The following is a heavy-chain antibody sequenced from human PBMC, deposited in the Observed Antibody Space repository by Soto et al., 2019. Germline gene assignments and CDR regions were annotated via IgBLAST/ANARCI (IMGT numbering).Heavy chain of an antibody. J-gene: IGHJ3*01. V-gene: IGHV1-69*13. CDR1: GGTFSSYA. Sequence: SVKVSCKASGGTFSSYAISWVRQAPGQGLEWMGGIIPIFGTANYAQKFQGRVTITADESTSTAYMELSSLRSEDTAVYYCARLLHIAAAGTGAFDCWGQGTMVTVSS. CDR3: ARLLHIAAAGTGAFDC. CDR2: IIPIFGTA. D-gene: IGHD6-13*01.